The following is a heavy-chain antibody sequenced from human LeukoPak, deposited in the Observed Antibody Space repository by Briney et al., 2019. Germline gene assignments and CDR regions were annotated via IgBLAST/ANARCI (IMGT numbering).Heavy chain of an antibody. CDR1: GLTVSTNH. V-gene: IGHV3-53*05. Sequence: GGSLRLSCAASGLTVSTNHLSWVRQAPGKGLEWVSVMYSGGSTYYADSVKGRFTISRDNSKNTLYLQMSSLRAEDTAVYFCVRGYSFGPYGMDVWGQGTTVTVSS. D-gene: IGHD2-15*01. CDR2: MYSGGST. CDR3: VRGYSFGPYGMDV. J-gene: IGHJ6*02.